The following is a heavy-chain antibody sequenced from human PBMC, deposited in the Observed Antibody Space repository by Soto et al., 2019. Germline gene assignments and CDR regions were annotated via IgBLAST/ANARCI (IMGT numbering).Heavy chain of an antibody. CDR2: IYWDDDK. V-gene: IGHV2-5*02. CDR1: GFSLSTSGVG. D-gene: IGHD2-15*01. J-gene: IGHJ6*02. CDR3: AHVLVVVANYGRDV. Sequence: QITLKESGPTLVKPTQTLTLTCTFSGFSLSTSGVGVGWIRQPPGKALEWLALIYWDDDKRYSPSLTSRLTIIKDTSKNQVVLTMTNMDPVDTATYYCAHVLVVVANYGRDVWGQGTTVTVSS.